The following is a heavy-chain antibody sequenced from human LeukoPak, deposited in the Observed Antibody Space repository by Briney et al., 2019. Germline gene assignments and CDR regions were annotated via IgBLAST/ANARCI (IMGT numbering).Heavy chain of an antibody. CDR1: GGSISSYY. J-gene: IGHJ3*02. V-gene: IGHV4-4*07. CDR3: ARDGVGYCSSTSCHDAFDI. D-gene: IGHD2-2*01. CDR2: IYTSGST. Sequence: SETLSLTCNVSGGSISSYYWSWIRQPTGKGLEWIGRIYTSGSTNYNPSLKSRVTISVDTSKNQFSLKLSSVTAADTAVYYCARDGVGYCSSTSCHDAFDIWGQGTMVTVSS.